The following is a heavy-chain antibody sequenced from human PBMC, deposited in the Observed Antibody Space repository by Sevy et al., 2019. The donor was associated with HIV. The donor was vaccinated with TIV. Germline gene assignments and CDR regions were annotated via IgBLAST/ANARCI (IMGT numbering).Heavy chain of an antibody. D-gene: IGHD3-22*01. Sequence: GESLKISCKGSGYSFTSHWIGWVRHMPGKGLEWMGIIYPDGSDTRYSPSFQGQVTFSAARSISTAYLQWSSLKASDAAMYYCAASHSGYFDSSGYYIYWGQGTLVTVSS. CDR2: IYPDGSDT. CDR3: AASHSGYFDSSGYYIY. V-gene: IGHV5-51*01. CDR1: GYSFTSHW. J-gene: IGHJ4*02.